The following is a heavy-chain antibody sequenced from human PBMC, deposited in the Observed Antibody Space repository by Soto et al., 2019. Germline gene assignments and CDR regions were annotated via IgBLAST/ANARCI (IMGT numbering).Heavy chain of an antibody. V-gene: IGHV3-23*01. D-gene: IGHD3-9*01. J-gene: IGHJ1*01. CDR3: AKDVHYDIVTGIEYFDH. CDR1: GFTFSSYA. CDR2: ISGTGRVT. Sequence: EVQLLGSGGGLVQPGESLKISCAVSGFTFSSYAMSWVRQAPGKGLEWVSGISGTGRVTNYAESVKGRFTISRDNPKNTLSLEMKSLRAEDTAVYYCAKDVHYDIVTGIEYFDHWGQGTLVTVSS.